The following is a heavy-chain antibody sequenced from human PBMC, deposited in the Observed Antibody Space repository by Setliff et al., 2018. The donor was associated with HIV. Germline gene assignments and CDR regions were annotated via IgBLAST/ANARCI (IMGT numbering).Heavy chain of an antibody. Sequence: SETLSLTCTVSSGSISTYYWTWIRQPPGKGLEYIGYIYYTGSTDYNPSLNGRVTISIDISKNQFSLKLNSGTAADTAGYYCSRAPPHYFGYNNSSWPDAFDIWGLGTMGTVSS. D-gene: IGHD3-10*01. CDR2: IYYTGST. V-gene: IGHV4-59*01. CDR1: SGSISTYY. CDR3: SRAPPHYFGYNNSSWPDAFDI. J-gene: IGHJ3*02.